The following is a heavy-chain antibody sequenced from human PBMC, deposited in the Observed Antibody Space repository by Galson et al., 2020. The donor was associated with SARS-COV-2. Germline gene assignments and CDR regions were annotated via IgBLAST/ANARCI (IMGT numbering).Heavy chain of an antibody. J-gene: IGHJ5*02. V-gene: IGHV3-30*18. CDR1: GFTFSSYG. D-gene: IGHD3-22*01. Sequence: GGSLRLSCAASGFTFSSYGMHWVRQAPGKGLEWVAVISYDGSNKYYADSVKGRFTISRDNSKNTLYLQMNSLRAEDTAVYYCAKVGAGVSGYYGDNWFDPWGQGTLVTVSS. CDR3: AKVGAGVSGYYGDNWFDP. CDR2: ISYDGSNK.